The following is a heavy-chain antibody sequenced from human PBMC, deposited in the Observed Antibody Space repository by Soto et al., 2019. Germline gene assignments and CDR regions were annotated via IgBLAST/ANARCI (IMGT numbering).Heavy chain of an antibody. D-gene: IGHD2-2*01. CDR3: ASLGRYCSSTSCPDY. CDR2: INPSGGST. CDR1: GYTFTSYY. Sequence: GASVKVSCKASGYTFTSYYMHWVRQAPGQGLEWMGIINPSGGSTSYAQKFQGRVTMTRDTSTSTVYMELSSLGSEDPAVYYCASLGRYCSSTSCPDYWGQGTLVTVSS. J-gene: IGHJ4*02. V-gene: IGHV1-46*01.